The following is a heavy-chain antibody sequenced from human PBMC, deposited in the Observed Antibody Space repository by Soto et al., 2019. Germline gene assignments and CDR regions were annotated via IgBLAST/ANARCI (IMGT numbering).Heavy chain of an antibody. CDR2: ISRSSSNI. CDR3: ARELDGTSQIDN. V-gene: IGHV3-21*01. Sequence: GGSLRLSCAASGFTFSNYGMNWVRQAPGKGLEWVSSISRSSSNIYYGDSVKGRFTISRDNAKSSLYLQMNSLRAEDTAMYYCARELDGTSQIDNWGQGALVTVSS. CDR1: GFTFSNYG. J-gene: IGHJ4*02. D-gene: IGHD2-2*01.